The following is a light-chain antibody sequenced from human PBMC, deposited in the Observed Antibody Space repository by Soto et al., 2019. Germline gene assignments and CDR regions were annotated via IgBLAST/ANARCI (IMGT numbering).Light chain of an antibody. CDR1: RCDVGTYNL. CDR2: EVA. V-gene: IGLV2-23*02. CDR3: CSYAGRSHYV. Sequence: QSVLTQPASVSGSPGQSITISCTGFRCDVGTYNLVSWYQQHPDKAPQLIIYEVAKRPSGVSYRFSGSKSGNTASLTISGLQTEDEADYYCCSYAGRSHYVFGTGTKVTVL. J-gene: IGLJ1*01.